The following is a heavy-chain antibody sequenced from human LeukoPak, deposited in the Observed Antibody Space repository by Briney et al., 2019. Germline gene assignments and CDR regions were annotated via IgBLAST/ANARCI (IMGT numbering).Heavy chain of an antibody. J-gene: IGHJ3*02. CDR2: IYYSGST. V-gene: IGHV4-39*07. Sequence: SETLSLTCTVSGGSISSSSYYWGWIRQPPGKGLEWIGSIYYSGSTYYNPSLKSRVTISVDTSKNQFSLKLSSVTAADTAVYYCARASLDPAALAGTPDAFDIWGQGTMVTVSS. CDR1: GGSISSSSYY. CDR3: ARASLDPAALAGTPDAFDI. D-gene: IGHD1-1*01.